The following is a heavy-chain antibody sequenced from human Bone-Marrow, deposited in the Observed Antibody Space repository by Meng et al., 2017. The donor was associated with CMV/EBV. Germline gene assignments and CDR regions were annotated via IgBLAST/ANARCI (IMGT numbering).Heavy chain of an antibody. CDR3: ARDEGKMSFDY. Sequence: SETLSLTCTVSGGSVSSGSYYWSWIRQPPGKGLEWIGYIYYSGSTNYNPSLKSRVTISVDTSKNQFSLKLSSVTAADTAVYYCARDEGKMSFDYWGQGTLVTGSS. CDR1: GGSVSSGSYY. J-gene: IGHJ4*02. CDR2: IYYSGST. V-gene: IGHV4-61*01.